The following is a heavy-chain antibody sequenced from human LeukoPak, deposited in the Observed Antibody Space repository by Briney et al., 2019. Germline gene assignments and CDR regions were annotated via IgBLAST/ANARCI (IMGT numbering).Heavy chain of an antibody. J-gene: IGHJ6*04. Sequence: GASVKVSCKASGYTFTGYYMHWVRQAPGQGLEWMGWINPNSGGTNYAQKFQGWVTMTRDTSTSTAYMELSRLGSDDTAVYYCARGLVKGGHGMDVWGKGTTVTVSS. V-gene: IGHV1-2*04. CDR2: INPNSGGT. D-gene: IGHD3-10*01. CDR3: ARGLVKGGHGMDV. CDR1: GYTFTGYY.